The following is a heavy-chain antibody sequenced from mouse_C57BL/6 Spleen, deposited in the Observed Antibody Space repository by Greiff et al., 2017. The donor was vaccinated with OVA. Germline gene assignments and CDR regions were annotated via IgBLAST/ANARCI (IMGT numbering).Heavy chain of an antibody. D-gene: IGHD1-1*01. Sequence: QVQLKESGAELARPGASVKLSCKASGYTFTSYGISWVKQRTGQGLEWIGEIYPRSGNTYYNEKFKGKATLTADKSSSTAYMELRSLTSEDSAVYFCARRGNYYGSSYGNWFAYWGQGTLVTVSA. J-gene: IGHJ3*01. V-gene: IGHV1-81*01. CDR3: ARRGNYYGSSYGNWFAY. CDR1: GYTFTSYG. CDR2: IYPRSGNT.